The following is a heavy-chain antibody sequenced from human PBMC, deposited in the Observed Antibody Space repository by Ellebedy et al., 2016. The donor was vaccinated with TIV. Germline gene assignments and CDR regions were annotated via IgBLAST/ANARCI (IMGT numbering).Heavy chain of an antibody. J-gene: IGHJ4*02. CDR1: GGSISSGNYY. Sequence: SETLSLXXTVSGGSISSGNYYWGWIRQPPGKGLEWIGSVHYSGSPYYSPSLKSRLTMSVDTSKNQFSLKLTSVTAADTAVYYCARGFLAAWELAGAWGQGTLVTVSA. CDR2: VHYSGSP. D-gene: IGHD6-19*01. CDR3: ARGFLAAWELAGA. V-gene: IGHV4-39*01.